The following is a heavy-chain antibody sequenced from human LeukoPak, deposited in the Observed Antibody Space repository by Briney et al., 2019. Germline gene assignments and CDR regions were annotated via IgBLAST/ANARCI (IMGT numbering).Heavy chain of an antibody. CDR3: ARALYYYDSSGYYGHHHDAFDI. Sequence: ASVKVSCKASGYTFTSYDINWVRQATGQGLEWMGWMNPNSGNTGYAQKFQGRVTMTRNTSISTAYMELSSLRSEDTAVYYCARALYYYDSSGYYGHHHDAFDIWGQGTMVTVSS. J-gene: IGHJ3*02. V-gene: IGHV1-8*01. CDR1: GYTFTSYD. D-gene: IGHD3-22*01. CDR2: MNPNSGNT.